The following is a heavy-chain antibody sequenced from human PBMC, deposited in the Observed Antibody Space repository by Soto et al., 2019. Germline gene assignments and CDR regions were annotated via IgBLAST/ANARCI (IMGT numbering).Heavy chain of an antibody. CDR1: GFTFSSYA. CDR3: ATLRPTLIAVAGPFDY. CDR2: ISGSGGST. V-gene: IGHV3-23*01. D-gene: IGHD6-19*01. J-gene: IGHJ4*02. Sequence: GGSLRLSCAASGFTFSSYAMSWVRQAPGKGLEWVSAISGSGGSTYYADSVKGRFTISRDNSKNTLYLQMNSLRAEDTAVYYCATLRPTLIAVAGPFDYWGQGTLVTVSS.